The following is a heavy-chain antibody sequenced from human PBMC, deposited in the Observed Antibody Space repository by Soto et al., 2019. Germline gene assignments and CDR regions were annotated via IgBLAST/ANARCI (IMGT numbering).Heavy chain of an antibody. CDR2: IIPIFGTA. CDR1: GGTFSSYA. CDR3: ARHAPYSSGWYGRFDY. J-gene: IGHJ4*02. D-gene: IGHD6-19*01. Sequence: QVQLVQSGAEVKKPGSSVKVSCKASGGTFSSYAISWVRQAPGQGLEWMGGIIPIFGTANYAQKFQGRVTITXTEXTXTAYMELSSLRSEDTAVYYCARHAPYSSGWYGRFDYWGQGTLVTVSS. V-gene: IGHV1-69*05.